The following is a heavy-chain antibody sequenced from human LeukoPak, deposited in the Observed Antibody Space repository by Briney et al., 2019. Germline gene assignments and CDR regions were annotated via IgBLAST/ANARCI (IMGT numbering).Heavy chain of an antibody. V-gene: IGHV3-11*01. D-gene: IGHD1-26*01. CDR1: GFTFSDYY. CDR3: ARVEDQVVGAPNDAFDI. J-gene: IGHJ3*02. CDR2: ISSTGSTK. Sequence: GGSLRLSCAASGFTFSDYYISWIRQAPGKGLEWVSYISSTGSTKYYADSVKGRFTISRDNAKNSLYLQMNSLRAEDTAVYYCARVEDQVVGAPNDAFDIWGQGTMVTVSS.